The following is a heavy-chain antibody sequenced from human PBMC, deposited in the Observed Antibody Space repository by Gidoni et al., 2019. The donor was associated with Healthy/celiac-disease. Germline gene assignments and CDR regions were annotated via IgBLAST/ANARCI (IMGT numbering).Heavy chain of an antibody. D-gene: IGHD3-10*01. V-gene: IGHV4-39*07. Sequence: QLQLQDSGPGLVKPSAPLSLPCTVSGASISSSSYYWGWIRQPPGKGLEWIGSIYYSGSTYYNPSLKSRVTISVDTSKNQFSLKLSSVTAADTAVYYCARDWWFGELSFDYWGQGTLVTVSS. CDR3: ARDWWFGELSFDY. J-gene: IGHJ4*02. CDR1: GASISSSSYY. CDR2: IYYSGST.